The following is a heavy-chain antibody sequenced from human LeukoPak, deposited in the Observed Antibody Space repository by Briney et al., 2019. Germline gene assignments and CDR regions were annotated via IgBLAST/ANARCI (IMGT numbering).Heavy chain of an antibody. Sequence: TSETLSLTCTVSGGSISSYYWSWIRQPPGKGLEWIGSIYYSGSTYYNPSLKSQVTISVDTSKNQFSLKLSSVIAADSAVYYCARHCSGISCYHYYGMDVWGQGTTVTVSS. J-gene: IGHJ6*02. CDR1: GGSISSYY. D-gene: IGHD2-15*01. V-gene: IGHV4-39*01. CDR2: IYYSGST. CDR3: ARHCSGISCYHYYGMDV.